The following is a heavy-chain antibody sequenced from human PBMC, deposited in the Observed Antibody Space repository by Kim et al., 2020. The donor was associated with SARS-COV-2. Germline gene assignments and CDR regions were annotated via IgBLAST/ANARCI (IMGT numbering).Heavy chain of an antibody. CDR1: GFTVSADH. CDR2: LFSDSRT. Sequence: GGSLRLSCAASGFTVSADHMSWVRQAPGKGLEWVSLLFSDSRTFYAESVKGRFTISGDDSRNTVYLEMNSLRPEDTAAYYCAGHDWFDPWGHGTQVTVSS. CDR3: AGHDWFDP. J-gene: IGHJ5*02. V-gene: IGHV3-53*01.